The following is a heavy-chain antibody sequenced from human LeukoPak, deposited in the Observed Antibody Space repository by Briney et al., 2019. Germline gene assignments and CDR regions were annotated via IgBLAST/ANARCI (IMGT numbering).Heavy chain of an antibody. V-gene: IGHV5-51*01. CDR3: ARQYSRSSPFDY. J-gene: IGHJ4*02. CDR2: IYPGDSDT. D-gene: IGHD6-6*01. CDR1: GYSATSSW. Sequence: GESLKISCKGSGYSATSSWIGWVRQMPGKGLDWMGIIYPGDSDTRYSPSFQGQVTISADKSINTAYLQWSSLKASDTAMYYCARQYSRSSPFDYWGQGALVTVPS.